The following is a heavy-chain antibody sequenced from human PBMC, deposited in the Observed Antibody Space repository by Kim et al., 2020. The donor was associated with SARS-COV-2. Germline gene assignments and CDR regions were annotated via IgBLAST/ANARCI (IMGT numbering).Heavy chain of an antibody. J-gene: IGHJ4*02. Sequence: GGSLRLSCAASGFTFSRYWMHWVRQAPGKGLVWISSINSDGSSIGYADSVKGRFTISRDNAKNTLYLQMNSLRAEDTAVYFCAGDQGGHWGQGIQVTVSS. V-gene: IGHV3-74*01. CDR2: INSDGSSI. D-gene: IGHD3-16*01. CDR1: GFTFSRYW. CDR3: AGDQGGH.